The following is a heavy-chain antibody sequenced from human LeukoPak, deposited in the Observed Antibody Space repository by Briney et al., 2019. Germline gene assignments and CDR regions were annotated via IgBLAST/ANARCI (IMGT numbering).Heavy chain of an antibody. CDR2: ISYDGSNK. D-gene: IGHD5-12*01. CDR3: AKDRGYSGPERGMDV. Sequence: GGSLRLSCEASEFIFSSYTMHWVRQAPGKGLEWVAFISYDGSNKDYADSVKGQFTISRDNSKNTLYLQMNGLRAEDTAVYYCAKDRGYSGPERGMDVWGQGTTVTVSS. V-gene: IGHV3-30-3*01. CDR1: EFIFSSYT. J-gene: IGHJ6*02.